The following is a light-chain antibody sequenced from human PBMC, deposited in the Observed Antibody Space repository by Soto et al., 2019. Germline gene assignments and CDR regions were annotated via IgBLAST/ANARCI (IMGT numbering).Light chain of an antibody. CDR2: DVT. Sequence: QSVLTQPASVSGSPGQSITFSCTGTSSDVGGYNYVSWYQQHPGKVPKLMIYDVTKRPSGVSDRFSGSKSGNTASLTISGLQAEDAADYYCFSYTSSNTYVFGTGTKVTV. CDR1: SSDVGGYNY. CDR3: FSYTSSNTYV. J-gene: IGLJ1*01. V-gene: IGLV2-14*03.